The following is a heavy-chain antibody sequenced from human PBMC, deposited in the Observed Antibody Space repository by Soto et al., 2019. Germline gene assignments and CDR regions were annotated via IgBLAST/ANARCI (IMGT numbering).Heavy chain of an antibody. CDR2: IYYSGST. V-gene: IGHV4-59*01. Sequence: SATPSLTCTVSGGSISSYYWRWVRQPPGKGLEWIGYIYYSGSTNYNPSFKSRVTISVDTSKNQFSLKLSSVTAADTAVYYCARDLGYCSGGSCYSGAFDIWGQGTMVTVSS. J-gene: IGHJ3*02. D-gene: IGHD2-15*01. CDR3: ARDLGYCSGGSCYSGAFDI. CDR1: GGSISSYY.